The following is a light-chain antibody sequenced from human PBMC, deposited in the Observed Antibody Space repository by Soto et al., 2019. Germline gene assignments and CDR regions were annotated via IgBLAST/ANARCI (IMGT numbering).Light chain of an antibody. V-gene: IGLV1-40*01. Sequence: QSVLTQPPSVSGAPGQRVTLSCTGSRSNIGADYDVSWFQQLPGTSPKLLIRGNNIRASGVPDRFAGSKSGSSASLAITGLQSDDEGDYYCQSYDSSLSAGVFGGGTKLTVL. J-gene: IGLJ3*02. CDR1: RSNIGADYD. CDR2: GNN. CDR3: QSYDSSLSAGV.